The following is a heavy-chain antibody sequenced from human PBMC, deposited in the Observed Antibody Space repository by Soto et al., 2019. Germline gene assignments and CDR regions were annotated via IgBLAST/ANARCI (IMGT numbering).Heavy chain of an antibody. V-gene: IGHV3-30-3*01. CDR3: AREGGYDSSGYYPGSYYYGMDV. D-gene: IGHD3-22*01. CDR1: GFTFSSYA. Sequence: GGSLRLSCAASGFTFSSYAMRWVRQAPGKGLEWVAVISYDGSNKYYADSVKGRFTISRDNSKNTLYLQMNSLRAEDTAVYYCAREGGYDSSGYYPGSYYYGMDVWGQGTTVTVSS. CDR2: ISYDGSNK. J-gene: IGHJ6*02.